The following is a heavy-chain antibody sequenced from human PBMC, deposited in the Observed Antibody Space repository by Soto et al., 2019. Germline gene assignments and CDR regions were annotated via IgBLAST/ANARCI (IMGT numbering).Heavy chain of an antibody. J-gene: IGHJ5*02. V-gene: IGHV4-31*03. CDR1: GGSFSSGGYY. Sequence: QVQLQESGPGLVKPSQTLFLTCTVSGGSFSSGGYYWSWIRQHPGKGLEWIGYIYDSGDTDYNPSLESRVTRSLDTSKNHFSLGLISVTATDTAVYYCARALYSTRSRRGFDPWGQGTLVTVSS. CDR2: IYDSGDT. D-gene: IGHD2-2*01. CDR3: ARALYSTRSRRGFDP.